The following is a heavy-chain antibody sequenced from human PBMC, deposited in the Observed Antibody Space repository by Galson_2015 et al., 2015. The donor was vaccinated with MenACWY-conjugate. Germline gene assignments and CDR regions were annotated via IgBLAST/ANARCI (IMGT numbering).Heavy chain of an antibody. D-gene: IGHD2/OR15-2a*01. CDR2: TYYRSKWYN. J-gene: IGHJ4*02. V-gene: IGHV6-1*01. CDR3: AREAMYSTNFYAIDY. Sequence: CAISGDSVSSSSAAWNWIRQSPSRGLEWLGRTYYRSKWYNDYASSVKSRITISPDTSKNHTSLQLNSVTPEDTAVYYCAREAMYSTNFYAIDYWGQGTLVTVSS. CDR1: GDSVSSSSAA.